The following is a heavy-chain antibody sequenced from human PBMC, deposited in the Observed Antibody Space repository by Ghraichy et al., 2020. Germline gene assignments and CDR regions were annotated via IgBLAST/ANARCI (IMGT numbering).Heavy chain of an antibody. J-gene: IGHJ6*03. CDR2: ISAYNGNT. CDR3: ARVAVAGVRYYYYYMDV. V-gene: IGHV1-18*01. CDR1: GYTFTSYG. D-gene: IGHD6-19*01. Sequence: ASVKVSCKASGYTFTSYGISWVRQAPGQGLEWMGWISAYNGNTNYAQKLQGRVTMTTDTSTSTAYMELRSLRSDDTAVYYCARVAVAGVRYYYYYMDVWGKGTTVTVSS.